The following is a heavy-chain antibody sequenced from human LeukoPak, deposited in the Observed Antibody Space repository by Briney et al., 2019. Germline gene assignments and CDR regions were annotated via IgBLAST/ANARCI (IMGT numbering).Heavy chain of an antibody. CDR1: GFTFSTYA. Sequence: GGSLRLSCAASGFTFSTYAMSWVRQAPGKGLEWVSHFSGSGGTIYYADSVKGRFTISRDNSKNTLYLQMNSLRAEDTAVYYCAKSDCGGDCHLLDYWGQGTLVTVSS. CDR3: AKSDCGGDCHLLDY. CDR2: FSGSGGTI. J-gene: IGHJ4*02. D-gene: IGHD2-21*02. V-gene: IGHV3-23*01.